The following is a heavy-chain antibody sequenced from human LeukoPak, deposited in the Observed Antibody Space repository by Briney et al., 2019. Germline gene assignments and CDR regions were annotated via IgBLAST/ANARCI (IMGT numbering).Heavy chain of an antibody. CDR3: AREGSRWVDFDY. D-gene: IGHD1-26*01. CDR1: GGSISSGGYY. CDR2: IYYSGST. V-gene: IGHV4-31*03. Sequence: PSQTLSLTCTVSGGSISSGGYYWSWIRQHPGKGLEWIGYIYYSGSTYYNPSLKSRVTISVDTSKSQFSLKLSSVTAADTAVYYCAREGSRWVDFDYWGQGTLVTVSS. J-gene: IGHJ4*02.